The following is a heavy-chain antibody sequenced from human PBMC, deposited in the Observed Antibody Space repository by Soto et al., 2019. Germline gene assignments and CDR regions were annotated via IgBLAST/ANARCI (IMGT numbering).Heavy chain of an antibody. CDR1: GGTFSSYA. CDR3: ARAADYSYYYDSSGYYPGFDY. CDR2: IIPIFGTA. D-gene: IGHD3-22*01. Sequence: ASVKVSCKASGGTFSSYAISWVRQAPGQGLEWMGGIIPIFGTANYAQKFQGRVTITADESTSTAYMELSSLRSEDTAVYYCARAADYSYYYDSSGYYPGFDYWGQGTLVTVSS. V-gene: IGHV1-69*13. J-gene: IGHJ4*02.